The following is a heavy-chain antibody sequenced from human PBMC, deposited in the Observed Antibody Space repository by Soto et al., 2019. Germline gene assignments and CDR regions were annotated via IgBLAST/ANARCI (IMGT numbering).Heavy chain of an antibody. CDR1: GFTFSSYA. J-gene: IGHJ6*02. CDR2: ISYDGSNK. CDR3: ARIQRPKTGYYGMDV. V-gene: IGHV3-30-3*01. Sequence: PGGSLRLSCAASGFTFSSYAMHWVRQAPGKGLEWVAVISYDGSNKYYADSVKGRFTISRDNSKNTLYLQMNSLRAEDTAVYYCARIQRPKTGYYGMDVWGQVTTVTVSS. D-gene: IGHD6-25*01.